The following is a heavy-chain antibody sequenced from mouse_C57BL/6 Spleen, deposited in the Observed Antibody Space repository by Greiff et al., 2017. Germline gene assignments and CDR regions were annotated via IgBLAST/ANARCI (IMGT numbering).Heavy chain of an antibody. CDR2: IYPRSGNT. Sequence: QVQLQQSGAELARPGASVKLSCKASGYTFTSYGISWVKQRTGQGLEWIGEIYPRSGNTYYNEKFKGKATLTADKSSSTAYMELRSLTSEDSAVYFCARRIPYYYGSSDVYFDYWGQGTTLTVSS. J-gene: IGHJ2*01. CDR3: ARRIPYYYGSSDVYFDY. V-gene: IGHV1-81*01. D-gene: IGHD1-1*01. CDR1: GYTFTSYG.